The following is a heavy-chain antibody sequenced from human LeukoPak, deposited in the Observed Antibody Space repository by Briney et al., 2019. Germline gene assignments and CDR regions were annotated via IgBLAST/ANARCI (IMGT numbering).Heavy chain of an antibody. CDR1: GKSMTSDGYS. J-gene: IGHJ4*02. V-gene: IGHV4-30-2*01. CDR2: IYNSVTT. Sequence: TPSLTCDVSGKSMTSDGYSWNWIRQPPGKGLEWIGYIYNSVTTYYNPSLKSRVTMSVDRSKNQFSLKLTSVTAADTAVYYCARSWHYYDSSAYSHYFDYWGQGTQVTASS. D-gene: IGHD3-22*01. CDR3: ARSWHYYDSSAYSHYFDY.